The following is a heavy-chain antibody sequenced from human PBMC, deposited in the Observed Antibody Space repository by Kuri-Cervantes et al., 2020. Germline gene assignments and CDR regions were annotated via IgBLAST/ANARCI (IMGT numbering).Heavy chain of an antibody. Sequence: ASVKVSCKASGYTFTSYGISWVRLAPGQGLEWMGWISAYNGNTNYAQKLQGRVTMTTDTSTSTAYMELRNLRSDDTAVYYCARNAEGGRSTWDPFDLWGQGTLVTVSS. D-gene: IGHD1-26*01. J-gene: IGHJ4*02. CDR2: ISAYNGNT. CDR1: GYTFTSYG. V-gene: IGHV1-18*01. CDR3: ARNAEGGRSTWDPFDL.